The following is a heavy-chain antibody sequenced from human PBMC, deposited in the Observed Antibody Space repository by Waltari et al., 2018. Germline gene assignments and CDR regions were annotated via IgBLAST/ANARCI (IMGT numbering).Heavy chain of an antibody. CDR1: GFTFSTYS. J-gene: IGHJ4*02. V-gene: IGHV3-7*04. CDR2: IKQDGTRK. CDR3: ARDEMHRTTWYHF. Sequence: EVQLVESGGGLVQPGGSLRLSCAVSGFTFSTYSMTWVRQAPGKGLEWVANIKQDGTRKYYVDSVKGRFSISRDNGKNLLYLHMNSLRADDTAVYYCARDEMHRTTWYHFWGQGTQVTVSS. D-gene: IGHD6-13*01.